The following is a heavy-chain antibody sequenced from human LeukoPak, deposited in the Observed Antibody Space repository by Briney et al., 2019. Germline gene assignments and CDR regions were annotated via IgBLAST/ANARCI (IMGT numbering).Heavy chain of an antibody. CDR1: GGSIRSYY. D-gene: IGHD6-13*01. J-gene: IGHJ4*02. CDR2: IHHSGGT. Sequence: SKTLSLTCSVSGGSIRSYYWSWIRQPPGKGLEWIGYIHHSGGTNYNPSLKSRVAMSVDTSKNQFSLKVTSVIAADTAVYYCARVTGYMTEDYFDYWGQGTLITVSS. V-gene: IGHV4-59*01. CDR3: ARVTGYMTEDYFDY.